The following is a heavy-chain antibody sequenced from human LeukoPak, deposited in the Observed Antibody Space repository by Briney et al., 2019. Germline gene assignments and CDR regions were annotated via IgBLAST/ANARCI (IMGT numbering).Heavy chain of an antibody. CDR2: ISYSGTT. D-gene: IGHD3-10*01. V-gene: IGHV4-59*08. CDR1: DDSINNYY. CDR3: ARANYYGSGSFWFDP. J-gene: IGHJ5*02. Sequence: SETLSLTCTVSDDSINNYYWSWIRQPPGKGLEWIGYISYSGTTKYTPSLKSRVTISIDTSKNHFSLKLNSVTAADTAVYYCARANYYGSGSFWFDPWGQGTLVTVSS.